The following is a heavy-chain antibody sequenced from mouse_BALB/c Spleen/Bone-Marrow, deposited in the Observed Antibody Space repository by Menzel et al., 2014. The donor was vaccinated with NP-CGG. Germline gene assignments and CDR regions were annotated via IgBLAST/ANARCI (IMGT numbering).Heavy chain of an antibody. J-gene: IGHJ4*01. CDR2: ISNYYGDA. V-gene: IGHV1S137*01. Sequence: QVQLQQPGAKLVRPGVSVKISCRGSGYTFTDYAMHWVKQSHAKSLEWIGLISNYYGDASYNQKFKGKATMTVDKSSSTAYMELARLTSEDSAIYYCARSGKVRNAMDYWGQGTSVTVS. CDR3: ARSGKVRNAMDY. CDR1: GYTFTDYA. D-gene: IGHD2-14*01.